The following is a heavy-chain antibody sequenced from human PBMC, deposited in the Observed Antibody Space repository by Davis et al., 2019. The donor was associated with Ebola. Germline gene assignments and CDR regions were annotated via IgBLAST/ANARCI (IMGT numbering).Heavy chain of an antibody. Sequence: SETLSLTCAVSDAFVSSGGYSWIWVRQPPGKGLDWIGYYYYTGSTYYSPSLKSRVTISVDTSKNQFSLKLSSVTAADTAVYYCALVAVGATYNWFDPWGQGTLVTVSS. CDR3: ALVAVGATYNWFDP. V-gene: IGHV4-30-4*07. D-gene: IGHD1-26*01. CDR1: DAFVSSGGYS. CDR2: YYYTGST. J-gene: IGHJ5*02.